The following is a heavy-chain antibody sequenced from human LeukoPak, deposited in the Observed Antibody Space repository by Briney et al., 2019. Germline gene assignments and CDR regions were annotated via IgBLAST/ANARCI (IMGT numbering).Heavy chain of an antibody. V-gene: IGHV3-30*04. J-gene: IGHJ6*02. Sequence: GRSLRLSCAASGFTFSNYAMHWDRQAPGKGLEWVAIISYDGSNKYYADSVKGRFTISRDNSKNTLDLQMNSLRVEDTAVYYCARDSYGMDVWGQGTTVTVSS. CDR1: GFTFSNYA. CDR2: ISYDGSNK. CDR3: ARDSYGMDV.